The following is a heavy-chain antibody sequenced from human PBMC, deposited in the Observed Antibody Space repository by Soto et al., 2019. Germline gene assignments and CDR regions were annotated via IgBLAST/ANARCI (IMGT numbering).Heavy chain of an antibody. CDR1: GGSVSSGSYY. V-gene: IGHV4-61*01. CDR3: ARDRTYTR. CDR2: IYYSGST. D-gene: IGHD4-4*01. Sequence: ETLSLTCTVSGGSVSSGSYYWSWIRQPPGKGLEWIGYIYYSGSTNYNPSLKSRVTISVDTSKNQFSLKLSSVTAADTAVYYCARDRTYTRWGQGTLVTVSS. J-gene: IGHJ4*02.